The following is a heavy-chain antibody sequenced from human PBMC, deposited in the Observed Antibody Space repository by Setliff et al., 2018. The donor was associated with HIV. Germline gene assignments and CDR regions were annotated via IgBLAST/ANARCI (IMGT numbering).Heavy chain of an antibody. V-gene: IGHV4-59*01. Sequence: PSETLSPTCTVAGASISSVYWSWIRQIPGKGLELIGYIYYSRSTNYNTSLKRRVTISVDTSKSQFSLKLTSVTAADPAVYYCARILRGYSYGYIEIAFDIWGQGTMVTVSS. D-gene: IGHD5-18*01. CDR3: ARILRGYSYGYIEIAFDI. J-gene: IGHJ3*02. CDR1: GASISSVY. CDR2: IYYSRST.